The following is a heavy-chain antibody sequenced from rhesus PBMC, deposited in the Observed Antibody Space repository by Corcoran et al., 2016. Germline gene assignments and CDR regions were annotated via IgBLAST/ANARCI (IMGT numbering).Heavy chain of an antibody. Sequence: QVQLQESGPGLVKPSETLSLTCAVSGGSIRGYYSWSWIRQPPGKRLRWIGSIDVCCGSNYRNPSLKSRVTLELDTSKNQFSLKLSSVTAADTAVYYCASGRTGLRDFEFWGQGALVTVSS. CDR2: IDVCCGSN. J-gene: IGHJ1*01. D-gene: IGHD3-3*01. CDR3: ASGRTGLRDFEF. CDR1: GGSIRGYYS. V-gene: IGHV4S14*01.